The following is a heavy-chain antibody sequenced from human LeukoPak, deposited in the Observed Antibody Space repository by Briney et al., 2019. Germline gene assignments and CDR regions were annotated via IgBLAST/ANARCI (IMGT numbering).Heavy chain of an antibody. CDR2: ISSLSGTI. V-gene: IGHV3-48*01. CDR3: VRDQGGAVSY. D-gene: IGHD3-16*01. J-gene: IGHJ4*02. Sequence: PGGSLRLSCAASGFTFSSYSMNWVRQAPGKGLEWASYISSLSGTIYYADSVKGRFIISRDNAQNSLFLQMNSLRAEDTAVYYCVRDQGGAVSYWGQGTLVTVSS. CDR1: GFTFSSYS.